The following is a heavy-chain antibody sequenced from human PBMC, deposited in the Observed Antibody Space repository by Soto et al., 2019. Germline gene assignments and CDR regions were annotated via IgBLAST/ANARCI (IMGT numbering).Heavy chain of an antibody. Sequence: QVQLVQSGAEVQKPGSSVKVSCKASGGTFSSYAISWVRQAPGQGLEWMGGIIPIFGTANYAQKFQGRVTITADESTSTASMELSSLRSEDTAVYYCATRTTVAYYYYYGMDVWGQGTTVTVSS. J-gene: IGHJ6*02. CDR2: IIPIFGTA. CDR3: ATRTTVAYYYYYGMDV. V-gene: IGHV1-69*01. CDR1: GGTFSSYA. D-gene: IGHD4-17*01.